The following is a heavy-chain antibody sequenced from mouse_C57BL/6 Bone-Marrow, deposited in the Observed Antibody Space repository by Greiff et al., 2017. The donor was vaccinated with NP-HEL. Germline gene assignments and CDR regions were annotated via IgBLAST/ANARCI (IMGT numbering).Heavy chain of an antibody. J-gene: IGHJ3*01. CDR2: ISSGSSTI. V-gene: IGHV5-17*01. CDR3: ARPRDYGSSYGWFAY. CDR1: GFTFSDYG. D-gene: IGHD1-1*01. Sequence: EVMLVESGGGLVKPGGSLKLSCAASGFTFSDYGMHWVRQAPEKGLEWVAYISSGSSTIYYADTVKGRFTISRDNAKNTLFLQMTSLRSEDTAMYYCARPRDYGSSYGWFAYWGQGTLVTVSA.